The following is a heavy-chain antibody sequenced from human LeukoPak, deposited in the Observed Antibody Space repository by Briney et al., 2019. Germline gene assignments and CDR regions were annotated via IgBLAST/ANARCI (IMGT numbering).Heavy chain of an antibody. D-gene: IGHD2-2*01. CDR2: ISSSGSTT. Sequence: GGSLRLSCAVSGXTFSYYSMNWIRQAPGKGLEWVSYISSSGSTTYYADSVKGRFTVSRDNAKNSLYLQMNSLRDEDTAVYYCAFRPLGDCSSSTCYAFDYWGRGTLVTVPS. CDR3: AFRPLGDCSSSTCYAFDY. J-gene: IGHJ4*02. V-gene: IGHV3-48*02. CDR1: GXTFSYYS.